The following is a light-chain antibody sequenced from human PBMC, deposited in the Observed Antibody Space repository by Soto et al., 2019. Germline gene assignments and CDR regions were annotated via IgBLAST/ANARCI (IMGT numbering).Light chain of an antibody. V-gene: IGLV2-14*01. CDR1: NSDVGSSTY. CDR2: DVN. CDR3: CSYTSTATYV. J-gene: IGLJ1*01. Sequence: LTQPASVSGSPGQSISISCTGTNSDVGSSTYVTWYQQYPDKAPTLVIFDVNNRPSGISNRFSGSKSGNTASLTISGLQAEDEADYYCCSYTSTATYVFGTGTKVTVL.